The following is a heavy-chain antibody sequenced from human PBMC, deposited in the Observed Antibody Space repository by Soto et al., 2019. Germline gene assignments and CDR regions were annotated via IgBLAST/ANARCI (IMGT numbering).Heavy chain of an antibody. CDR1: GAIFVSYT. D-gene: IGHD3-10*01. V-gene: IGHV1-69*02. Sequence: QVQLVQSGAEVKKPGSPVKVSCKASGAIFVSYTITWVRQAPGQGLEWMGKITPILAVTHYAQKFQGRVRITADKSTSTAYMEVSSLTSEDTAVYYCAVEAYYGSGSHFGWFAPWGQGTLVTVSS. CDR3: AVEAYYGSGSHFGWFAP. J-gene: IGHJ5*02. CDR2: ITPILAVT.